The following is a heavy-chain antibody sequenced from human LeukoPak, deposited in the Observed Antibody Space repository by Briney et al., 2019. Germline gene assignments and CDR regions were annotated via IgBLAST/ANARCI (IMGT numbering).Heavy chain of an antibody. D-gene: IGHD5-24*01. CDR1: EFTVSSNY. CDR3: TSDQMNY. J-gene: IGHJ4*02. CDR2: IFSNGDT. V-gene: IGHV3-53*01. Sequence: GGSLRLSCTASEFTVSSNYMLWVRQAPGKGLEWVSLIFSNGDTHYADSVKGRFTISRDTSKNTVSLQMNSLRVEDTDMYYCTSDQMNYWGQGTVVLVSS.